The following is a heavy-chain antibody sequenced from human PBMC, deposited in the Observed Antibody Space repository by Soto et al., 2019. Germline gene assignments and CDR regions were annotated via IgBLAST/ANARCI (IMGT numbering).Heavy chain of an antibody. CDR2: TYYGSRWNN. CDR1: GDSVSNNNIG. Sequence: QVQLQQSGPGLVKPSQNLSLSCGISGDSVSNNNIGWNWVRQSPSRGLEWLGRTYYGSRWNNDYAVSVRSRITINPDTSKNQFSLHLNSVTPDDTAVYFCTRGYLRQGFDTWCQGILVTVSS. CDR3: TRGYLRQGFDT. D-gene: IGHD1-20*01. V-gene: IGHV6-1*01. J-gene: IGHJ4*02.